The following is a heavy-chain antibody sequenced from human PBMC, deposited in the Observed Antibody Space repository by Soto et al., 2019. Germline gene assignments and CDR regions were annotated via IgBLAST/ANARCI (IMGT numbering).Heavy chain of an antibody. V-gene: IGHV4-31*03. CDR1: GGSISSGGYY. Sequence: QVQLQESGPGLVKPSQTLSLTCTVSGGSISSGGYYWSWIRQHPGKGLEWIGYIYYSGSTYYNPSLKSRVTISVYTSKNQFSLKLSSVTAADTAVYYCARDWGYGDYDPVYFQHWGQGTLVTVSS. CDR2: IYYSGST. CDR3: ARDWGYGDYDPVYFQH. J-gene: IGHJ1*01. D-gene: IGHD4-17*01.